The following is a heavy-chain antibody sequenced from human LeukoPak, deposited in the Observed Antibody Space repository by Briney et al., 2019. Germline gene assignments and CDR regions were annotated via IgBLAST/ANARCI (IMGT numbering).Heavy chain of an antibody. Sequence: GGSLRLSCAASGFTFSSYAMSWVRQAPGKGLEWVSAIIGSGDSTYYADSVKGRFTISRDNSKNTLYLQMNSLRAEDTAVYYCAKDAPRITMIVVATNYFDYWGQGTLVTVSP. D-gene: IGHD3-22*01. CDR3: AKDAPRITMIVVATNYFDY. J-gene: IGHJ4*02. V-gene: IGHV3-23*01. CDR1: GFTFSSYA. CDR2: IIGSGDST.